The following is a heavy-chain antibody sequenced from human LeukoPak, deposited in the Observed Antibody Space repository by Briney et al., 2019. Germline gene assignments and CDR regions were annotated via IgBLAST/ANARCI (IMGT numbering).Heavy chain of an antibody. J-gene: IGHJ4*02. V-gene: IGHV4-59*01. Sequence: SETLSLTCTVSGGSISSYYWSWIRQPPEKGLEWIGYIYYSGSTSYTPSLKSRVTISVDTSKNQFSLKLSSVTAADTALYYCARLNIVVPAASSYYFDYWGQGTLVTVSS. D-gene: IGHD2-2*01. CDR2: IYYSGST. CDR1: GGSISSYY. CDR3: ARLNIVVPAASSYYFDY.